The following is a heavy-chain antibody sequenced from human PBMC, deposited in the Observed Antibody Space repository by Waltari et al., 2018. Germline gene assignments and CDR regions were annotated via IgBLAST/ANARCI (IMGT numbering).Heavy chain of an antibody. J-gene: IGHJ4*02. V-gene: IGHV1-24*01. D-gene: IGHD6-13*01. Sequence: QVQLVQSGAEVKKPGASVKVSCKVSGYTLTGLFIHWVRQAPGKGLEWMGGFDPEDGETIYAQKFQGRVTMTEDTSTDTAYMELSSLRSEDTAVYYCATVRGVDSSSWGPFDYWGQGTLVTVSS. CDR1: GYTLTGLF. CDR2: FDPEDGET. CDR3: ATVRGVDSSSWGPFDY.